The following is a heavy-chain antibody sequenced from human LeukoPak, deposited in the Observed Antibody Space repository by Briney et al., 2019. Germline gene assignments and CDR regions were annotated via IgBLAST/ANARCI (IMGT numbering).Heavy chain of an antibody. V-gene: IGHV4-34*01. CDR2: INHSGST. CDR1: GGSFSGYY. J-gene: IGHJ4*02. Sequence: SETLSLTCAVYGGSFSGYYWSWIRQPPGKGLEWIGEINHSGSTNYNPSLKSRVTISVDTSKNQFSLKLSSVTAADTAVYYCARDEKVTIFGVAHYFDYWGQGTLVTVSS. CDR3: ARDEKVTIFGVAHYFDY. D-gene: IGHD3-3*01.